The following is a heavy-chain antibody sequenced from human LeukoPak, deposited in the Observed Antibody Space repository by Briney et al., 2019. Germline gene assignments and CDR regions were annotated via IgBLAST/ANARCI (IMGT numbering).Heavy chain of an antibody. V-gene: IGHV3-43*01. CDR1: GFTFDDYT. Sequence: GGSLRLSCAASGFTFDDYTMHWVRQAPGKGLEWVSLISWDGGRTYYAASVKGRFTISRDNSKNSLYLQMNSLRTEDTALYYCAKDSGSYSLYFHHWGRGTLVTVSS. CDR2: ISWDGGRT. D-gene: IGHD1-26*01. CDR3: AKDSGSYSLYFHH. J-gene: IGHJ1*01.